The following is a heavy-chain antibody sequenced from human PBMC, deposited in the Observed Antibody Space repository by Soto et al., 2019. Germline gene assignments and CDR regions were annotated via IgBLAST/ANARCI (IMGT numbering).Heavy chain of an antibody. CDR1: GFTFSTYW. D-gene: IGHD2-2*01. CDR3: VRDGHCIPTSCYWNWFDP. V-gene: IGHV3-74*01. CDR2: INSDASHT. J-gene: IGHJ5*02. Sequence: EVQLVESGGGLVQPGGSLRLSCAASGFTFSTYWMHWIRQVPGKGLEWVSRINSDASHTYYADSVKGRFTISRDNAKNTLHLEMNSLRAEDTAVYYCVRDGHCIPTSCYWNWFDPWGQGTLVTVSS.